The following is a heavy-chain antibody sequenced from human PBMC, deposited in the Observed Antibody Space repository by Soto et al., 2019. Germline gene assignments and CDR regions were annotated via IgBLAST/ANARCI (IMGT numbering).Heavy chain of an antibody. CDR1: GYTFTSYD. CDR2: MNPNSGNT. J-gene: IGHJ4*02. V-gene: IGHV1-8*01. Sequence: ASVKVSCKASGYTFTSYDINWVRQATGQGLEWMGWMNPNSGNTGYAQKFQGRVTMTRNTSISTAYMELSSLRSEDTAVYYCAISPVDTAMVVVDYWGQGTLVTVSS. D-gene: IGHD5-18*01. CDR3: AISPVDTAMVVVDY.